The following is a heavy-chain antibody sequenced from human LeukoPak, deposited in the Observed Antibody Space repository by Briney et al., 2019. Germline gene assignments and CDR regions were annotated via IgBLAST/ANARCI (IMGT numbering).Heavy chain of an antibody. J-gene: IGHJ4*02. D-gene: IGHD6-13*01. CDR3: ARLDSSSWYARSYYFDY. Sequence: PSETLSLTCAVCGGSFSGYYWSWIRQPPGKGLEWIGEINHSGSTNYNPSLKSRVTISVDTSKNQFSLKLSSVTAADTAVYYCARLDSSSWYARSYYFDYWGQGTLVTVSS. CDR1: GGSFSGYY. CDR2: INHSGST. V-gene: IGHV4-34*01.